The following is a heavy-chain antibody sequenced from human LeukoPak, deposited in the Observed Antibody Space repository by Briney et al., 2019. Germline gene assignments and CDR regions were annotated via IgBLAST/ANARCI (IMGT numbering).Heavy chain of an antibody. CDR1: GFTFSSYG. CDR3: ARVGDDFWSGYFTPQFDY. J-gene: IGHJ4*02. Sequence: GGSLRLSCAASGFTFSSYGMHWVRQAPGKGLEWVAVISYDGSNKYYADSVKGRFTISRDNAKNSLYLQMNSLRAEDTAVYYCARVGDDFWSGYFTPQFDYWGQGTLVTVSS. CDR2: ISYDGSNK. D-gene: IGHD3-3*01. V-gene: IGHV3-30*03.